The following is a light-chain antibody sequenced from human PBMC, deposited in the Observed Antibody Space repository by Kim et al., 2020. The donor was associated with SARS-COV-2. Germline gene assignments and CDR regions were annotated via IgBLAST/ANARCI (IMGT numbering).Light chain of an antibody. CDR2: SAS. CDR3: QQTYITPIT. J-gene: IGKJ5*01. Sequence: ASVGDRVTITCRARQSISISLNWYQHEPGKAPKLLIHSASTLHSGVPSRFSGSGSETDFTLTITSLQPEDFATYYCQQTYITPITFGQGTRLEIK. V-gene: IGKV1-39*01. CDR1: QSISIS.